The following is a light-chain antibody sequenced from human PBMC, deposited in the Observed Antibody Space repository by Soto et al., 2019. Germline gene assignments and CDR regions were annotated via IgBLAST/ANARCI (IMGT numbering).Light chain of an antibody. V-gene: IGKV3-11*01. Sequence: ERLMTQSPATLSVSPGERATLSCRASQSVSSYLAWYQQKPGQAPRLLIYDASNRATGIPARFSGSGSGTDFTLTISSLEPEDFAVYYCQQRSNWWTFGQGTKVDIK. J-gene: IGKJ1*01. CDR3: QQRSNWWT. CDR2: DAS. CDR1: QSVSSY.